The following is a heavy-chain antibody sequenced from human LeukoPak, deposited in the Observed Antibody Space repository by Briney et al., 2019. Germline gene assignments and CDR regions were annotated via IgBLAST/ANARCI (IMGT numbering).Heavy chain of an antibody. CDR2: INPNSGGT. J-gene: IGHJ4*02. CDR3: ADLDCSGGSCYFDY. Sequence: ASVTVSCKASGYTFTGYYMHWVRQAPGQGLEWMGWINPNSGGTNYAQKFQGRVTMTRDTSISTAYMELSRLRSDDTAVYYCADLDCSGGSCYFDYWGQGTLVTVSS. CDR1: GYTFTGYY. D-gene: IGHD2-15*01. V-gene: IGHV1-2*02.